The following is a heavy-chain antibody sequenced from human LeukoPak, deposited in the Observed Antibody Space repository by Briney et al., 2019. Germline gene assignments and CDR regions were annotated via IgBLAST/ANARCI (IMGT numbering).Heavy chain of an antibody. V-gene: IGHV3-30*02. D-gene: IGHD6-19*01. CDR3: ARDYKGVAGTIAPFRY. CDR2: IRYDGSNK. J-gene: IGHJ4*02. CDR1: GFTFSSYG. Sequence: GGSLRLSCAASGFTFSSYGMHWVRQAPGKGLEWEAFIRYDGSNKYYADSVKGRFTISRDNSKNTLYLQMNSLRAEDTAVYYCARDYKGVAGTIAPFRYWGQGTLVTVSS.